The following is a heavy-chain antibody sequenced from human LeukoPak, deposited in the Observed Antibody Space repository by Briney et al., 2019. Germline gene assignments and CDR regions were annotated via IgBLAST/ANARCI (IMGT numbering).Heavy chain of an antibody. V-gene: IGHV3-74*01. CDR3: ARESEGITIFGVVSWFDP. D-gene: IGHD3-3*01. J-gene: IGHJ5*02. CDR2: INSDGSST. Sequence: GGSLRLSCAASGFTFSSYWMHWVRHAPGKGLVWVSRINSDGSSTSYADSVKGRFTISRDNAKNTLYLQMNSLRAEDTAVYYCARESEGITIFGVVSWFDPWGQGTLVTVSS. CDR1: GFTFSSYW.